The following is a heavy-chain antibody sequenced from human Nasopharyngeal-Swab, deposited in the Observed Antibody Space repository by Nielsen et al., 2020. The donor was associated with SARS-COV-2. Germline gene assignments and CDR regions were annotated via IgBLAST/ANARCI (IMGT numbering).Heavy chain of an antibody. D-gene: IGHD3-3*01. Sequence: DRQPPGKGLEWVSAISGSGGSTYYADSVKGRFTISRDNSKNTLYLQMNSLRAEDTAVYYCAKDRVGGYYDFWSGQYEYYFDYWGQGTLVTVSS. J-gene: IGHJ4*02. CDR2: ISGSGGST. V-gene: IGHV3-23*01. CDR3: AKDRVGGYYDFWSGQYEYYFDY.